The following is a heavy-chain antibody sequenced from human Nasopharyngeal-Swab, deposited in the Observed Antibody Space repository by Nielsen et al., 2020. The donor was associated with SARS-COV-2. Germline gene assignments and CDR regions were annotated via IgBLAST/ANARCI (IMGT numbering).Heavy chain of an antibody. J-gene: IGHJ4*02. CDR3: ADPPFSEY. Sequence: GGSLRLSCAASGFTFSTYAMTWVRQAPGKGLELVSTIDAGGGNTWYSDSVKGRFTISRDNSKSTLYLQMTSLIADDTALYYCADPPFSEYWGQGTLVTVSS. CDR2: IDAGGGNT. V-gene: IGHV3-23*01. CDR1: GFTFSTYA.